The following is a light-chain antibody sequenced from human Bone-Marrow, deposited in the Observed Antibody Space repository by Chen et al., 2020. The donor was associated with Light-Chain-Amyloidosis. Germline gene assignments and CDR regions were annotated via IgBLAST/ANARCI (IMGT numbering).Light chain of an antibody. CDR1: DLPTKY. CDR3: QSAESSGTYEVI. V-gene: IGLV3-25*03. Sequence: SYELTQPPSVSVSPGQTARITCSGDDLPTKYAYWYQQKPGQAPVLVIHRDTERPSGISERFSGGSSGTTATLPISGVQAEDEADYHCQSAESSGTYEVIFGGGTKLTVL. CDR2: RDT. J-gene: IGLJ2*01.